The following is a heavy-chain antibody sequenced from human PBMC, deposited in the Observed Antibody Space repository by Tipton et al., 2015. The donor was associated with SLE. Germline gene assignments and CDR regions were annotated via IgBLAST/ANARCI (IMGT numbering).Heavy chain of an antibody. V-gene: IGHV3-21*04. D-gene: IGHD1/OR15-1a*01. CDR3: AKFEKTTDFYLDS. CDR1: GFTFSYYN. J-gene: IGHJ4*02. Sequence: GSLRLSCTASGFTFSYYNMNWVRQAPGEGLEWVSSISSTGIYIYNADSLKGRFTISRDNAKNSLYLQMNSLRAEDTATYYCAKFEKTTDFYLDSWGQGTLVSVSS. CDR2: ISSTGIYI.